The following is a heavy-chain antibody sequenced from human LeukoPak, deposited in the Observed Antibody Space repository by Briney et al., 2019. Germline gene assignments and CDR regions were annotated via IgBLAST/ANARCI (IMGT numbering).Heavy chain of an antibody. V-gene: IGHV4-59*12. J-gene: IGHJ4*02. Sequence: SETLSLTCTVSGASISSYYWSWIRQPPGKGLEWIGYIYYSGSTNYNPSLKSRVTMSVDTSMDQFSLKLTSVTAADTAVYYCARDRSIAAAGTNDYWGQGILVTVSS. D-gene: IGHD6-13*01. CDR2: IYYSGST. CDR1: GASISSYY. CDR3: ARDRSIAAAGTNDY.